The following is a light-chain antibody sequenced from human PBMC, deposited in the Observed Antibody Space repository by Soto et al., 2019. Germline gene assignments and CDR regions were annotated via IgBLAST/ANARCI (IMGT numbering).Light chain of an antibody. V-gene: IGKV1-9*01. Sequence: DIQMTQSPSSLSASVGDRVTITCRASQSITTYLNWYQQTSGKAPKLLIYAASTLQSGVPSRFSGSGSGTEFTLTISSLQPDDFATYYCQQYNSYWTFGQGTKVDIK. CDR1: QSITTY. CDR3: QQYNSYWT. J-gene: IGKJ1*01. CDR2: AAS.